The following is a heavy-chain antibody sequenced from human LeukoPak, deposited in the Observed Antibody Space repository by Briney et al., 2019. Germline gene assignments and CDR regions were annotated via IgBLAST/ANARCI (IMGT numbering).Heavy chain of an antibody. D-gene: IGHD6-13*01. CDR2: ISGSGGST. Sequence: GGSLRLSCAASGFTFSSYAMHWVRQAPGKGLEWVSAISGSGGSTYYAGSVKGRFTISRDNSKNTLYLQMNSLRAEDTAVYYCAVLVAAAGLRWFDPWGQGTLVTVSS. J-gene: IGHJ5*02. CDR3: AVLVAAAGLRWFDP. CDR1: GFTFSSYA. V-gene: IGHV3-23*01.